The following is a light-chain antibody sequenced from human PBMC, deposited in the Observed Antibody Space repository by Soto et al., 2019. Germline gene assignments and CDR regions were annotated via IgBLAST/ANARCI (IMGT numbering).Light chain of an antibody. CDR2: GES. CDR3: QQYNNWPLT. CDR1: QSVNSH. V-gene: IGKV3D-15*01. Sequence: EIVMTQSPASLSVSPGERVTLSCRASQSVNSHLAWYQQKPGQAPRRLILGESTRATGTPARFSGSGSGTDFTLTIIRLQSEEFAVYYCQQYNNWPLTVGGGTKVEIK. J-gene: IGKJ4*01.